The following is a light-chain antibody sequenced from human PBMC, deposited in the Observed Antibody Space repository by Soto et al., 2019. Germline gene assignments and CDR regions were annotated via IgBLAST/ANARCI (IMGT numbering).Light chain of an antibody. CDR3: QQYTRTSLLT. V-gene: IGKV1-5*03. CDR2: KAS. J-gene: IGKJ4*01. CDR1: QSISTW. Sequence: DIQLTQSPSTLSASVGDRVTITCRASQSISTWLAWYQQKPGKAPKLLIYKASSLESGVSSRFSGSGSGTEFTLTISSLQPDDLATYYCQQYTRTSLLTVGGGTKVDSK.